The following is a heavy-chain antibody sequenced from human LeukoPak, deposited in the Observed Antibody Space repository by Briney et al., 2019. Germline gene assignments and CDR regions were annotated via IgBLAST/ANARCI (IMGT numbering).Heavy chain of an antibody. CDR3: AKDHVGTWSALDY. V-gene: IGHV3-7*01. CDR1: GFTFSSYW. D-gene: IGHD6-13*01. CDR2: IKTDGSQI. Sequence: GGSLRLSCVASGFTFSSYWMTWVRQAPGKGLEWVANIKTDGSQIYYVDSVKGRFTISRDNAKNSLYLQMNSLRAEDTAVYYCAKDHVGTWSALDYWGQGTLVTVSS. J-gene: IGHJ4*02.